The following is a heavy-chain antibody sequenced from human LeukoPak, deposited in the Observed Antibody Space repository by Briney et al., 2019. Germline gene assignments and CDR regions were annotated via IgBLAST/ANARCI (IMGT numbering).Heavy chain of an antibody. J-gene: IGHJ4*02. CDR1: GGSIIINNYF. V-gene: IGHV4-39*01. CDR3: ARHEVNPNFDY. Sequence: PSETLSLTCTVSGGSIIINNYFWAWIRQPPGQGLEWIGSIVYSGTTYYSPSLKSRVTISVDTSKNQFSLSLTSVTAADTAVYYGARHEVNPNFDYWGQGALVTVSS. CDR2: IVYSGTT.